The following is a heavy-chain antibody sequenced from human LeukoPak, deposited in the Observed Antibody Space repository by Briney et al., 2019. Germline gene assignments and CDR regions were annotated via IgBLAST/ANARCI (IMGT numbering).Heavy chain of an antibody. CDR3: TRMTSGHDY. Sequence: SETLSLTCAVSGVSFNDYYWSWVRQTPGKGLEWIGEINHSGYTNDSPSLKSRVTLSIDTSRNQFSLNLRPVTVADAGIYFCTRMTSGHDYWGQGTLVTVSS. CDR2: INHSGYT. V-gene: IGHV4-34*01. J-gene: IGHJ4*02. D-gene: IGHD3-10*01. CDR1: GVSFNDYY.